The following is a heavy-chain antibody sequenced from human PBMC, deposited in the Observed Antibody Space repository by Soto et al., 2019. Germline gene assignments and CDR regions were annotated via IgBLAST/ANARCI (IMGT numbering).Heavy chain of an antibody. CDR2: IIPIFGTA. J-gene: IGHJ6*02. V-gene: IGHV1-69*13. D-gene: IGHD6-6*01. CDR3: ARRGTSIAARPHYYYGMDV. Sequence: SVKVSCKASGGTFSIYAISWVRQAPGQGLEWMGGIIPIFGTANYAQKFQGRVTITADESTSTAYMELSRLRSEDTAVYYCARRGTSIAARPHYYYGMDVWGQGTTVTVSS. CDR1: GGTFSIYA.